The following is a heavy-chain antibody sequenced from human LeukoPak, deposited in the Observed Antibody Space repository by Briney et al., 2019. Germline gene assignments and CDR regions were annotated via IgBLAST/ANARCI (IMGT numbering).Heavy chain of an antibody. J-gene: IGHJ5*02. V-gene: IGHV4-39*01. CDR3: ARQSIAALGWFDP. D-gene: IGHD6-6*01. CDR1: GGSISSSSYY. Sequence: SETLSLTCTVSGGSISSSSYYWGWIRQPPGKGLEWIGSIYYSGSTYYNPSLKSRVTISVDTSKNQFSLKLSSVTAADTAVYYCARQSIAALGWFDPWGQGILVTVSS. CDR2: IYYSGST.